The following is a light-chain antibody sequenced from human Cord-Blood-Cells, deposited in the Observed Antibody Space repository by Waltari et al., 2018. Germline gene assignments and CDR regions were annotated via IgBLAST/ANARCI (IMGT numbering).Light chain of an antibody. Sequence: QSALTQPASVSGSPGQSITISCTGTSSDVGGYNYLSWYQQHPGKAPKLMIYDVSNRSSGVSNRFSGSKSGNTASLTISGLQAEDEADYYCSSYTSSSTVFGGGTKLTVL. CDR1: SSDVGGYNY. V-gene: IGLV2-14*01. CDR2: DVS. CDR3: SSYTSSSTV. J-gene: IGLJ2*01.